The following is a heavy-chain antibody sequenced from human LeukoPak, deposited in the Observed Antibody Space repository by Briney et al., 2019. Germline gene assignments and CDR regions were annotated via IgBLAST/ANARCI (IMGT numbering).Heavy chain of an antibody. J-gene: IGHJ4*02. Sequence: GGTLRLSCAASGFTFSSHGMSCVRQAPGKGLEWVSTISGSGDNTYYADSVKGRFTISRDNSKNTLYLQMNSLRAEDTAVYYCAKVTYGSGTYGAFDYWGQGTLVTVSS. CDR1: GFTFSSHG. V-gene: IGHV3-23*01. CDR3: AKVTYGSGTYGAFDY. CDR2: ISGSGDNT. D-gene: IGHD3-10*01.